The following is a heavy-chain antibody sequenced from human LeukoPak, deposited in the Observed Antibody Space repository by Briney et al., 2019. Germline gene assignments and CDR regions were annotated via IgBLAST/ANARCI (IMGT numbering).Heavy chain of an antibody. CDR2: IFRDGSIT. Sequence: PGGSLRLSCVASGFTFRSFWVHWVRQAPGKGLVWVSRIFRDGSITTYADSVKGRFSISRDNAKNTLYLQMNSLRAEDTAVYYCAREDRNGFEIWGQGTMVTVSS. V-gene: IGHV3-74*01. CDR1: GFTFRSFW. CDR3: AREDRNGFEI. J-gene: IGHJ3*02.